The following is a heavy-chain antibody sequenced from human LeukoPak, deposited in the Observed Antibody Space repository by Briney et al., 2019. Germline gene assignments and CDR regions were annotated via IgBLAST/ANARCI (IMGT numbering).Heavy chain of an antibody. J-gene: IGHJ3*02. CDR2: TYYRSNLYN. V-gene: IGHV6-1*01. CDR3: ARDGSGSYLDAFDI. CDR1: GDIFSSNSAA. Sequence: SQTLSLTCAISGDIFSSNSAAWNWIRQSPSRGLEWLVRTYYRSNLYNDYAGSVKSRITMNPDTSKHQFSLTLNSVNPEDTAVYYCARDGSGSYLDAFDIWGQGTMVTVSS. D-gene: IGHD1-26*01.